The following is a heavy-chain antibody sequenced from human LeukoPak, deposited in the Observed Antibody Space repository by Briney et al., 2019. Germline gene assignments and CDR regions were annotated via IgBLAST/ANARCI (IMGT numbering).Heavy chain of an antibody. J-gene: IGHJ5*02. V-gene: IGHV2-5*02. CDR2: IYWASDN. CDR1: GLSLRTRGVG. D-gene: IGHD3-16*01. Sequence: SGPTLFHPPPTLTLTCTFSGLSLRTRGVGVGWIRQPPGEPVEWLALIYWASDNRRCATVKNRLTITKDTSKNQVVLTMTNMDPVDTATYYCAHIIGGVMNRWGQGTLVPVSS. CDR3: AHIIGGVMNR.